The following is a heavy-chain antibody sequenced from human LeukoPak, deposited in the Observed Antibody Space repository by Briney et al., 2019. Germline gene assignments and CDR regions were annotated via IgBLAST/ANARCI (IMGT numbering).Heavy chain of an antibody. J-gene: IGHJ6*02. Sequence: SETLSLTCNVSGGSISNYYWTWIRQPAGKGLEWIGRIYSSGTTTYNPSLKSRVAMSVDTSRNQFSLKLNSVTAADTAVYYCARVSPIAAAGSSYYYAMDVWGQGTTVTVSS. CDR1: GGSISNYY. CDR2: IYSSGTT. D-gene: IGHD6-25*01. CDR3: ARVSPIAAAGSSYYYAMDV. V-gene: IGHV4-4*07.